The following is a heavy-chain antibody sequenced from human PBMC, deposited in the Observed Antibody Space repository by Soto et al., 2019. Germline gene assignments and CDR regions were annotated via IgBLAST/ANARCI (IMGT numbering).Heavy chain of an antibody. Sequence: QLQLQESGPGLVKPSETLSLTCSVSDDSINSDTYYWGWIRQPPGKGLEWIGSIYYRGNAYYNPSLQTRVTISLDKSKSQFSLKLNSVTAADSAVYFCATLEGLATISYYFDFWGPGALVTVSS. CDR3: ATLEGLATISYYFDF. V-gene: IGHV4-39*01. CDR2: IYYRGNA. D-gene: IGHD5-12*01. CDR1: DDSINSDTYY. J-gene: IGHJ4*02.